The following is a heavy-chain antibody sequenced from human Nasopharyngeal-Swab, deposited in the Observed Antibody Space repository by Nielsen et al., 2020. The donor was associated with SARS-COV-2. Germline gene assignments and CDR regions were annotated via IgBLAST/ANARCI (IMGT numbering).Heavy chain of an antibody. J-gene: IGHJ4*02. CDR3: ARLGGSSWYFDY. CDR1: GFTFSRYW. V-gene: IGHV3-7*01. D-gene: IGHD6-13*01. CDR2: IKQDGSEK. Sequence: GESLKISCAASGFTFSRYWMSWVRQAPGKGLEWVANIKQDGSEKYYVDSVKGRFTISRDNAKNSLYLQMNSLRAEDTAVYYCARLGGSSWYFDYWGQGTLVTVSS.